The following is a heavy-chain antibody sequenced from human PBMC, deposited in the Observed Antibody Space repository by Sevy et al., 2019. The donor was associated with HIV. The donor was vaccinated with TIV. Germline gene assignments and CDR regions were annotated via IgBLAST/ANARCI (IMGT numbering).Heavy chain of an antibody. CDR1: GGSISSYY. V-gene: IGHV4-59*01. CDR3: ARGGGYCSSTSCYGSLDY. J-gene: IGHJ4*01. D-gene: IGHD2-2*01. Sequence: SETLSLTCTVSGGSISSYYWSWIRQPPGKGLEWIGYIYYSGSTNYNPSLKSRVTISVDTSKNQFSLKLSSVTAADTAVYYCARGGGYCSSTSCYGSLDYWGHGTLVTVSS. CDR2: IYYSGST.